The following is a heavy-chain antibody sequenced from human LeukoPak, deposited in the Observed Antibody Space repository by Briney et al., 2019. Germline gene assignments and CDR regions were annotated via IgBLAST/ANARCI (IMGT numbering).Heavy chain of an antibody. CDR3: ARDDRGLYRSGWSQPFDY. CDR1: GYTFTNYG. CDR2: ISGYNGNT. Sequence: ASVKVSCKASGYTFTNYGISWVRQAPGQGLEWMGGISGYNGNTNYTQNLQGRVTMTTDTSTSTAYMELRSLRSDDTAVYYCARDDRGLYRSGWSQPFDYWGQGTLVTVSS. D-gene: IGHD6-19*01. V-gene: IGHV1-18*01. J-gene: IGHJ4*02.